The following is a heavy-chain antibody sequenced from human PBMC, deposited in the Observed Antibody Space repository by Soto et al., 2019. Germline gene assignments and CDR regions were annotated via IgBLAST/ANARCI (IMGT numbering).Heavy chain of an antibody. CDR1: GFTFSSYG. D-gene: IGHD2-15*01. V-gene: IGHV3-33*01. CDR2: IWYDGSNK. CDR3: ARGRYCSGGSCYFALFYFDY. Sequence: QVQLVESGGGVVQPGRSLRLSCAASGFTFSSYGMHWVRQAPGKGLEWVAVIWYDGSNKYYADSVKGRFTISRDNSKNTLYLQMNSLRAEDTAVYYCARGRYCSGGSCYFALFYFDYWGQGTLVTVSS. J-gene: IGHJ4*02.